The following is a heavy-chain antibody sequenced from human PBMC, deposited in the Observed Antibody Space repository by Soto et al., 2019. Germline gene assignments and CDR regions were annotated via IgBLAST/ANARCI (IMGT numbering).Heavy chain of an antibody. CDR1: GGSISSYY. V-gene: IGHV4-59*08. CDR3: ARGRGTTVTTY. J-gene: IGHJ4*02. Sequence: QVQLQESGPGLVKPSETLSLTCTVSGGSISSYYWSWIRQPPGKGLEWIGYIYYSGSTNYNPSLKRRVTISVDTSKNQFSLKLSSVTAADTAVYYCARGRGTTVTTYWGQGTLVTVSS. D-gene: IGHD4-17*01. CDR2: IYYSGST.